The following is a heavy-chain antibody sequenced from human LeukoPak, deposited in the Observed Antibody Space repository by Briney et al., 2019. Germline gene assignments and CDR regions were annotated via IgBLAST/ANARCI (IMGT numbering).Heavy chain of an antibody. Sequence: SSVKVSCKPSGYTLTPLHIHGLHPAPGQGLEGVGIIHPNSGTTNYPQKFQGRVTLTRDTSTSTVYMELSSLRSEDTAVYYCARGRAAAGTDGEYWGQGTLVTVSS. V-gene: IGHV1-46*01. CDR3: ARGRAAAGTDGEY. CDR2: IHPNSGTT. D-gene: IGHD6-13*01. J-gene: IGHJ4*02. CDR1: GYTLTPLH.